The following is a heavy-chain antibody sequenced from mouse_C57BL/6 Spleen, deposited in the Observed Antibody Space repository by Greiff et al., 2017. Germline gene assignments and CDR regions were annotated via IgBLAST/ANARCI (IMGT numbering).Heavy chain of an antibody. CDR1: GYTFTDYY. CDR3: ARMRGIYYGNYERGVVYFDY. CDR2: INPNNGGT. Sequence: EVQLQQSGPELVKPGASVKISCKASGYTFTDYYMNWVKQSHGKSLEWIGDINPNNGGTSYNQKFKGKATLTVDKSSSTAYMELRSLTSEDSAVYYCARMRGIYYGNYERGVVYFDYWGQGTTLTVSS. J-gene: IGHJ2*01. V-gene: IGHV1-26*01. D-gene: IGHD2-1*01.